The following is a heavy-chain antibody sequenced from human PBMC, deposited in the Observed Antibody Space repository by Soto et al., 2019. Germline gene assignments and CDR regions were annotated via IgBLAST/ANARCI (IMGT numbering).Heavy chain of an antibody. Sequence: GESLKISCKGSGYSFAGYWITWVRQKPGKGLEWMGRIDPSDSQTYYSPSFRGHVTISVIKSITTVFLQWSSLRASDTAMYYCARQIYDSDTGPNFQYYFDSWGQGTPVTISS. V-gene: IGHV5-10-1*01. J-gene: IGHJ4*02. CDR3: ARQIYDSDTGPNFQYYFDS. D-gene: IGHD3-22*01. CDR2: IDPSDSQT. CDR1: GYSFAGYW.